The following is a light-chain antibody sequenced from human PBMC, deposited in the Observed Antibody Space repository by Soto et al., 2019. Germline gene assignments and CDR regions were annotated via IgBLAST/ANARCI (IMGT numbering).Light chain of an antibody. J-gene: IGKJ1*01. CDR2: KAS. Sequence: DVVMTQSPLSLPVTLGQPASISCRSSQSLVYSDGNTYLNWYQQKPGKAPKLLIYKASTLKSGVPSRFSGSGSGTEFTLTISSLQPDDFATYYCQHYNSYSEAFGQGTKVDIK. CDR3: QHYNSYSEA. V-gene: IGKV2D-30*01. CDR1: QSLVYSDGNTY.